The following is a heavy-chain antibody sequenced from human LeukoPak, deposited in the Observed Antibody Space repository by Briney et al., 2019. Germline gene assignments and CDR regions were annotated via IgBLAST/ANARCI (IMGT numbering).Heavy chain of an antibody. J-gene: IGHJ4*02. Sequence: ASVKVSCKSSGYTFTGYYMHWVRQAPGQGLEWMGWINPNSGVTDFAQKFQGRVTMTRDTSISTAYMELSRLTSDDTAVYYCARGGYNYGRRGSGSYLFDYWGQGTLVTVSS. CDR2: INPNSGVT. CDR3: ARGGYNYGRRGSGSYLFDY. CDR1: GYTFTGYY. V-gene: IGHV1-2*02. D-gene: IGHD3-10*01.